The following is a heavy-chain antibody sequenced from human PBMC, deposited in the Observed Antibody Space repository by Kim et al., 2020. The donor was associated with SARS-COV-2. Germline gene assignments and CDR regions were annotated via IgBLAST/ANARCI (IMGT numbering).Heavy chain of an antibody. CDR3: ARADYGDYVINWFDP. D-gene: IGHD4-17*01. CDR1: GGSISSNRW. CDR2: VSLGGST. J-gene: IGHJ5*02. Sequence: SETLSLTCDVSGGSISSNRWWTWVRQSPGKGLEWIGEVSLGGSTNYHPSLKGRVAMSIDTFRNQFSLKLNSVSAADTAVYYCARADYGDYVINWFDPWGQGIQVTVSS. V-gene: IGHV4-4*02.